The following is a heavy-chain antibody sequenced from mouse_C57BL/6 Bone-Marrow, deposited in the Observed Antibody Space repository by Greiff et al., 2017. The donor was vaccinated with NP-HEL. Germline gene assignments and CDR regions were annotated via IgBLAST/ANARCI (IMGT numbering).Heavy chain of an antibody. D-gene: IGHD2-5*01. CDR2: ISSGGDYI. V-gene: IGHV5-9-1*02. J-gene: IGHJ3*01. Sequence: EVHLVESGEGLVKPGGSLKLSCAASGFTFSSYAMSWVRQTPEKRLEWVAYISSGGDYIYYADTVKGRFTISRDNARNTLYLQMSSLKSEDTAMYYCTRTYSNYGAYWGQGTLVTVSA. CDR3: TRTYSNYGAY. CDR1: GFTFSSYA.